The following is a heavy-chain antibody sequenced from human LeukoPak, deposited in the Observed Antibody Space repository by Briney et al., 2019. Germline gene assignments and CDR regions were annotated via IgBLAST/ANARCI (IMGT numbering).Heavy chain of an antibody. D-gene: IGHD3-10*01. CDR1: GGTFSSYA. Sequence: ASVKVSCKASGGTFSSYAISWVRQAPGQGLEWMGGIIPIFGTANYAQKFQGRVTITADESTSTAYMELSSLRSEDTAVYYCARGPVGASGSYYTFDYWGQGTLVTVSS. J-gene: IGHJ4*02. CDR3: ARGPVGASGSYYTFDY. CDR2: IIPIFGTA. V-gene: IGHV1-69*13.